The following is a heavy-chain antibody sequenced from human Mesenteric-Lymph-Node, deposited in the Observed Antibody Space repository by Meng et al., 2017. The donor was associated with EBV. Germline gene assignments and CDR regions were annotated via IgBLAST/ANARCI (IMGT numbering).Heavy chain of an antibody. J-gene: IGHJ4*02. D-gene: IGHD5-18*01. V-gene: IGHV1-46*01. CDR1: GYTFTSYY. CDR2: IDPSGGNT. Sequence: QVQLKKSEDEVKKPGASVKVSCKASGYTFTSYYIFWVRQAPGQGLEWMGIIDPSGGNTTYAQKFQDRVTMTRDTSMSAVFMELSSLRSDDAAVYYCARGKTRAYSYEPWGWDWGQGTLVTVSS. CDR3: ARGKTRAYSYEPWGWD.